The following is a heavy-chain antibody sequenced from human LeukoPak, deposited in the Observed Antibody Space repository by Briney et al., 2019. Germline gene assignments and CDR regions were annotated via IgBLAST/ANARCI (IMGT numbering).Heavy chain of an antibody. CDR2: IHYSGTT. CDR3: ARLNTASYGDY. J-gene: IGHJ4*02. Sequence: SETLSLTCTVSGGSISGYYWSWMRQPPGKGLEWLGYIHYSGTTNYNPSLKSRVTMSVDTAKNQFSLKLSSVTATDTAVYYRARLNTASYGDYGGQGTLVTVSS. D-gene: IGHD2-21*02. V-gene: IGHV4-59*08. CDR1: GGSISGYY.